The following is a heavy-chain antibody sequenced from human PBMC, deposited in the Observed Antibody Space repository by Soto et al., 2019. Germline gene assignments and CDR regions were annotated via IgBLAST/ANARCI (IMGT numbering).Heavy chain of an antibody. CDR3: AKDPYLYNCNSRSPSWFDP. V-gene: IGHV3-23*01. CDR2: ISGSGGST. J-gene: IGHJ5*02. D-gene: IGHD1-7*01. Sequence: HPGGSMRLSCAASGFTFSSYAMSWVRQAPGKGLEWVSAISGSGGSTYYADSVKGRFTISRDNSKNTLYLQMNSLRVEDTAVYYCAKDPYLYNCNSRSPSWFDPWGQGTLVTVS. CDR1: GFTFSSYA.